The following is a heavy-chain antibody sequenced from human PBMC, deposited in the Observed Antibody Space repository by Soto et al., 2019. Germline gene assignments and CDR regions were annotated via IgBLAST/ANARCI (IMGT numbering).Heavy chain of an antibody. Sequence: VASVKVSCKASGYTFTSYDINWVRQATGQGLEWMGWINPNNGNTGYAQKFQGRVTMTRDTSISTAYMELSSLRSEDTAVYFCARTSSATRGGFDPWGQGTLVTVSS. CDR3: ARTSSATRGGFDP. CDR1: GYTFTSYD. D-gene: IGHD3-10*01. J-gene: IGHJ5*02. CDR2: INPNNGNT. V-gene: IGHV1-8*01.